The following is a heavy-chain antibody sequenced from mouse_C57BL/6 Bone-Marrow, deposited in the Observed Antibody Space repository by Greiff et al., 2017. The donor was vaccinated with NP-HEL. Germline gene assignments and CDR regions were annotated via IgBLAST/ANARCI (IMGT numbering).Heavy chain of an antibody. D-gene: IGHD2-4*01. CDR1: GFTFSSYT. V-gene: IGHV5-9*01. CDR2: VSGGGCNT. Sequence: EVQLVESGGGLVKPGGSLKLSCAASGFTFSSYTMSWVRQTPEKRLAWVSLVSGGGCNTYYPASVKGRFTLSRDNAKNTLYLQMSSLRSEDTALYYCARHYDYDGAWFAWWGQGTLVTVSA. CDR3: ARHYDYDGAWFAW. J-gene: IGHJ3*01.